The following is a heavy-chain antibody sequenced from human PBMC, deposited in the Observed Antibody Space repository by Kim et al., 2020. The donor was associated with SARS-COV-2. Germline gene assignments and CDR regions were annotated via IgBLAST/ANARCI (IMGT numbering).Heavy chain of an antibody. D-gene: IGHD6-6*01. V-gene: IGHV3-74*01. Sequence: ADSVKGRFTISRDNAKNTLYLQMNSLRAEDTAVYYCARVGGRRSSSPLDYWGQGTLVTVSS. CDR3: ARVGGRRSSSPLDY. J-gene: IGHJ4*02.